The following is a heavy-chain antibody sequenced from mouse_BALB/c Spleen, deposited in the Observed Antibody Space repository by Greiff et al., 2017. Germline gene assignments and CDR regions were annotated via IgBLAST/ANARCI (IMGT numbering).Heavy chain of an antibody. CDR2: IWSGGST. D-gene: IGHD1-2*01. CDR3: ARNALITTVLYYFDY. Sequence: QVQLKESGPGLVQPSQSLSITCTVSGFSLTSYGVHWVRQSPGKGLEWLGVIWSGGSTDYNAAFISRLSISKDNSKSQVFFKMNSLQANDTAIYYCARNALITTVLYYFDYWGQGTTLTVSS. CDR1: GFSLTSYG. J-gene: IGHJ2*01. V-gene: IGHV2-2*02.